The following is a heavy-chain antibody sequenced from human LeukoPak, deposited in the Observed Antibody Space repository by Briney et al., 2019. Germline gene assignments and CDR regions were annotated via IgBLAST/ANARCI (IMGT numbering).Heavy chain of an antibody. V-gene: IGHV3-30-3*01. CDR1: GFTFSSYA. J-gene: IGHJ4*02. Sequence: PGGSLRLSCAASGFTFSSYAIHWVRQAPGKGLEWVAVISYDGSNKYYADSVKGRFTISRDNFKNTLYLQLNSLRAEDTAVYYCAKGGWGTVLDYWGQGTLVTVST. CDR2: ISYDGSNK. CDR3: AKGGWGTVLDY. D-gene: IGHD3-16*01.